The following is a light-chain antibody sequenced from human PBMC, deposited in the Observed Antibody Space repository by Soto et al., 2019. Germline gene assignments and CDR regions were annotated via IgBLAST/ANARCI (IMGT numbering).Light chain of an antibody. CDR1: SSDVGASNY. CDR2: EVS. Sequence: QSAPTQPASVSGSPGQSITISCTGTSSDVGASNYVSWYQQHPGKAPKLMIYEVSHRPSGVSNLFSGSKSGNTASLTISGLRAEDEADYYCSSYTSNGVYVFGTGTQ. J-gene: IGLJ1*01. CDR3: SSYTSNGVYV. V-gene: IGLV2-14*01.